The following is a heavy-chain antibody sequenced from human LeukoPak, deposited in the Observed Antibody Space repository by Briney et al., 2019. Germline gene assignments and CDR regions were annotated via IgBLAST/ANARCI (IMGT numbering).Heavy chain of an antibody. CDR1: GFTFSGSA. CDR2: IRSKANSYAT. J-gene: IGHJ4*02. D-gene: IGHD6-13*01. CDR3: TRLSGSSSIDY. Sequence: PGGSLKLSCAASGFTFSGSAMHWVRQASGKGLEWVGRIRSKANSYATAYAASVKGRFTISRDDSKNTAYLQMNSLKTEDTAVYYCTRLSGSSSIDYWGPGTLVTVSS. V-gene: IGHV3-73*01.